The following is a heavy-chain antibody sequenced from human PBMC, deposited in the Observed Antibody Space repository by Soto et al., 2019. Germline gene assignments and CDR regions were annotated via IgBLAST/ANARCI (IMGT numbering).Heavy chain of an antibody. Sequence: QVQLVESGGGVVQPGRSLRLSCAASGFIFSNYGMHWVRQAPGKGLEWVAVIPNDGTYQYYVDSVKGRFTISRDNSKDTLYLQMNSWRAEDTAVYYCGRDDDYPDNGFDYWGKGILVTVSS. D-gene: IGHD4-17*01. CDR2: IPNDGTYQ. J-gene: IGHJ4*02. CDR1: GFIFSNYG. V-gene: IGHV3-30*19. CDR3: GRDDDYPDNGFDY.